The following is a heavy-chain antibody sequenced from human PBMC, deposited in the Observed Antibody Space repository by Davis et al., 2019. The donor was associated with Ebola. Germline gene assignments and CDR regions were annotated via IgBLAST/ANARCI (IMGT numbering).Heavy chain of an antibody. D-gene: IGHD5-18*01. J-gene: IGHJ5*02. Sequence: GESLKISCAASGFTFSNYAMNWVRQAPGKGLEWVSAITTSGGSTYYADSVKGRFTISRDNSKSTLYLLMNTLRAEDTAVYYCAKSDQGAMVTHESWGQGTLVTVSS. CDR3: AKSDQGAMVTHES. CDR2: ITTSGGST. CDR1: GFTFSNYA. V-gene: IGHV3-23*01.